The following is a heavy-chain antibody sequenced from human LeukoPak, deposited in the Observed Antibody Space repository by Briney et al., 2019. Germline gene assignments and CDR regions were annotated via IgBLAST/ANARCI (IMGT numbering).Heavy chain of an antibody. J-gene: IGHJ4*02. CDR3: ARLHYGTFPPDY. D-gene: IGHD3-16*01. Sequence: GGSLRLSCAASGLTFSSYWMHWVRQAPGKGLVWVSRINSDGSTTTYADSVKGRFTISRDNAKNSLYLQMNSLRGEDTALYYCARLHYGTFPPDYWGQGTLVTVSS. CDR1: GLTFSSYW. CDR2: INSDGSTT. V-gene: IGHV3-74*01.